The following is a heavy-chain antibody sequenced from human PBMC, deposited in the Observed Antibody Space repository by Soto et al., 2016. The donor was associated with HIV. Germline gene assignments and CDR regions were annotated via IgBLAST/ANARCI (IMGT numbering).Heavy chain of an antibody. Sequence: EVQLWESGGGLIQPGGSLRLSCAASGFTFTSYAMNWVRRAPGRGLEWVSTVTGNGDIKYYADSVQGRFTISRDNSENTLSLQMNSLRAEDTALYYCAKDGDHDYFDWPWTLFDYVGQGILVTVSX. CDR3: AKDGDHDYFDWPWTLFDY. CDR1: GFTFTSYA. J-gene: IGHJ4*02. CDR2: VTGNGDIK. V-gene: IGHV3-23*01. D-gene: IGHD3-9*01.